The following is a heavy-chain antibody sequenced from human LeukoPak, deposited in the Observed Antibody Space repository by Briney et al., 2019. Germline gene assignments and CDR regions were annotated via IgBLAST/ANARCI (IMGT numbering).Heavy chain of an antibody. V-gene: IGHV4-59*08. J-gene: IGHJ4*02. CDR3: ARHSHPASSSWYWDY. CDR1: GGSISNYY. CDR2: IYYSGST. D-gene: IGHD6-13*01. Sequence: SETLSLTCTVSGGSISNYYWSWVRQPPGKGLEWIGYIYYSGSTNYNSSLKSRVTISVDTSKNQFTLKLTSVTAADTAVYYCARHSHPASSSWYWDYWGQGTLVTVSS.